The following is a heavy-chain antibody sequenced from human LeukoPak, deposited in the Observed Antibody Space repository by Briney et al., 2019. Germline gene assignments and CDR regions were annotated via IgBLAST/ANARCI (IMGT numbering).Heavy chain of an antibody. CDR3: TRAGGTTVTTCYY. V-gene: IGHV3-49*03. D-gene: IGHD4-17*01. CDR2: IRSKAYGGTT. Sequence: GGSLRLSCTASGFTFGDYAMSWFRQAPGKGLEWVGFIRSKAYGGTTEYAASVKGRFTISRDDSKSIAYLQMNSLKAEDTAVYYCTRAGGTTVTTCYYWGQGTLVTVSS. J-gene: IGHJ4*02. CDR1: GFTFGDYA.